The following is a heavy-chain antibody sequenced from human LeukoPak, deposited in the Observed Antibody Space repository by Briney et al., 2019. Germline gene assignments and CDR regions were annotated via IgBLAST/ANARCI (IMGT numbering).Heavy chain of an antibody. CDR2: ISYDGSSK. Sequence: AGGSLRLSCAASGFTFSSHGMHWVRQAPGKGLEWATTISYDGSSKYYADSVKGRFTISRGNSENTLYLQMNSLRAEDTAVYFCAKDRESYCSGGYCHSPGFDLWGQGTMVTVSS. CDR1: GFTFSSHG. J-gene: IGHJ3*01. D-gene: IGHD2-15*01. CDR3: AKDRESYCSGGYCHSPGFDL. V-gene: IGHV3-30*18.